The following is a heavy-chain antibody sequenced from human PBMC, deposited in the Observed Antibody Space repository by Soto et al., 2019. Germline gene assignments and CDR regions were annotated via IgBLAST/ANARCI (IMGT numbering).Heavy chain of an antibody. J-gene: IGHJ6*02. D-gene: IGHD6-13*01. CDR3: ARNHLAEVEYYYYYPGMDV. CDR2: ISSGSSTI. Sequence: PGGSLRLSCAASGFTFSTCNMNWVRQAPGKGLEWVSYISSGSSTIHYADSMKGRFTISRDNAKNTLYLQMNSLRAEDTAVYYCARNHLAEVEYYYYYPGMDVWRQGTTVPVSS. CDR1: GFTFSTCN. V-gene: IGHV3-48*01.